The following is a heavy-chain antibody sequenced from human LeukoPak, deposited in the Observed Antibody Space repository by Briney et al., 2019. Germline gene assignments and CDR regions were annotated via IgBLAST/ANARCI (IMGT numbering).Heavy chain of an antibody. V-gene: IGHV1-69*13. CDR2: IIPMFGTA. CDR3: ARGSRFTVRPSNPTLGYFDY. J-gene: IGHJ4*02. Sequence: SVKVSCKASGDTFIRYAISGVRQAPGQGGEWMGGIIPMFGTANYAQKFQGRVTINADEAKSRAYMELSSLISEDTAVYYCARGSRFTVRPSNPTLGYFDYWGQGTLVTVSS. CDR1: GDTFIRYA. D-gene: IGHD3-16*02.